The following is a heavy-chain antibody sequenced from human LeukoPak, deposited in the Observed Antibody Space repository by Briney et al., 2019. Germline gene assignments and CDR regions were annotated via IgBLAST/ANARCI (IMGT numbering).Heavy chain of an antibody. CDR3: ARPYSYDDPFDL. D-gene: IGHD5-18*01. CDR2: INPNTGDT. V-gene: IGHV1-2*02. Sequence: ASVKVSCKASGYTFTGYYIHWVRQAPGQGLEWMGWINPNTGDTDYAQKFKGRVTMTRDTSIGTAYMELSRLRSDDTAVFYCARPYSYDDPFDLWGQGTLVTASS. J-gene: IGHJ4*02. CDR1: GYTFTGYY.